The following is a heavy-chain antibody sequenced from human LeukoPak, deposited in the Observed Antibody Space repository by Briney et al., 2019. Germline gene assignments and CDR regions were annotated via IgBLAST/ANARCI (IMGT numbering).Heavy chain of an antibody. V-gene: IGHV3-48*04. CDR2: ISSSTTI. D-gene: IGHD3-22*01. J-gene: IGHJ4*02. Sequence: GGSLRLSCAASGFTFSSYSMNWVRQAPGKGLEWVSYISSSTTIYYADSVKGRFTISRDNAKNSLYLQMNSLRAEDTAVYYCAMYYYDSSGYAQGWGQGTLVTVSS. CDR1: GFTFSSYS. CDR3: AMYYYDSSGYAQG.